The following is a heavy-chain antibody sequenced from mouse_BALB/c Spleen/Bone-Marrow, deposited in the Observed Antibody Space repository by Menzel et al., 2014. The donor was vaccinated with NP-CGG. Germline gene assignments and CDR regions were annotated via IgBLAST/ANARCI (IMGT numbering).Heavy chain of an antibody. Sequence: EVHLVESGGGLVQPGGSRKLSCAASGFTFSSFGMHWVRQAPEKGLEWVAYISSGSSTIFYADTVKGRFTVSRDSPKNTPFLQMTSLRSEDTAMYYCTRGGNWDDFDYWGQGTTLTVSS. V-gene: IGHV5-17*02. CDR3: TRGGNWDDFDY. CDR2: ISSGSSTI. D-gene: IGHD4-1*01. J-gene: IGHJ2*01. CDR1: GFTFSSFG.